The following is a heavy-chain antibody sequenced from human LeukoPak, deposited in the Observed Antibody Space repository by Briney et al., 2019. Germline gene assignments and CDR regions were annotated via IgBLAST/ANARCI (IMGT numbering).Heavy chain of an antibody. D-gene: IGHD3-22*01. Sequence: SETLSLTCTVSGGSISSYYWSWIRQPPGKGLEWIGYIYTSGSTNYNPSLKSRVTISVDTSKNQFSLKLSSVTAADTAVYYCARGGYYYDSSGYYDFDYWGQGTLVTVSS. J-gene: IGHJ4*02. CDR3: ARGGYYYDSSGYYDFDY. CDR2: IYTSGST. V-gene: IGHV4-4*09. CDR1: GGSISSYY.